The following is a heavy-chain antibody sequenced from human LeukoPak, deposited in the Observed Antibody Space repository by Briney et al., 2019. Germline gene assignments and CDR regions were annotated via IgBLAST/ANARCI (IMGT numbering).Heavy chain of an antibody. J-gene: IGHJ4*02. CDR1: GFTFSRYA. V-gene: IGHV3-53*04. CDR3: ARVRLGSGWSLFDF. CDR2: IYSGGST. D-gene: IGHD6-19*01. Sequence: PGGSLRLSCAASGFTFSRYAMSWVRQAPGKGLEWVSVIYSGGSTYYADSVKGRFTISRHISQNTLYLQMNSLRAEDTAVYYCARVRLGSGWSLFDFWGQGTLVTVSS.